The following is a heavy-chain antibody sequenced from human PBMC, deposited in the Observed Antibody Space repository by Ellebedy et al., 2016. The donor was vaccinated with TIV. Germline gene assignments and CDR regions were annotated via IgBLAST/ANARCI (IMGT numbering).Heavy chain of an antibody. V-gene: IGHV3-7*04. CDR1: GFTFGNYW. Sequence: PGGSLRLSCAGSGFTFGNYWMNWVRQAPGKGLEWVANIKQDGSEKFHADSVKGRFTISRDNAKNALYLQMNSLSADDTAVYYCARGVSMYTSNIWFDFDYWGPGTLVTVSS. CDR2: IKQDGSEK. D-gene: IGHD6-13*01. J-gene: IGHJ4*02. CDR3: ARGVSMYTSNIWFDFDY.